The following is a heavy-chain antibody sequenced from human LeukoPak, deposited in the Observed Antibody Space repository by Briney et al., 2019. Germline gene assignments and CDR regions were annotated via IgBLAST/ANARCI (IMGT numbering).Heavy chain of an antibody. CDR2: IKQDGSEK. CDR3: ARDGYCSGGSCYLIDY. D-gene: IGHD2-15*01. CDR1: GFTFSSYW. Sequence: PGGSLRLSCAASGFTFSSYWMSWVRQAPGKGLEWVANIKQDGSEKYYVDSVKGRFTISRDNAKNSLYLQMNSLRAEDTAVYYCARDGYCSGGSCYLIDYWGQGTLVTVSS. J-gene: IGHJ4*02. V-gene: IGHV3-7*01.